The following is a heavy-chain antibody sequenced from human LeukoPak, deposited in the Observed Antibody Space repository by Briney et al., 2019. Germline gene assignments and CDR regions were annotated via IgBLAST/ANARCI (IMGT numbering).Heavy chain of an antibody. V-gene: IGHV4-38-2*02. CDR1: GYSINSGYY. CDR2: IYHSGYT. D-gene: IGHD2-15*01. CDR3: ARKVAGAFDI. Sequence: PSETLSLTCSVSGYSINSGYYWGWIRQPPGKGLEWIGIIYHSGYTYYNLSLESRVTISVDTSKNQFFLKLNSVTAADTAVYYCARKVAGAFDIWGQGIMVTVSS. J-gene: IGHJ3*02.